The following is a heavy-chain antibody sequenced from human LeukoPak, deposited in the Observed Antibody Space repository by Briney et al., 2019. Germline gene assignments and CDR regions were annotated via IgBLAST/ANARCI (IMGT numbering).Heavy chain of an antibody. V-gene: IGHV2-5*02. CDR3: AHSGAYCSSTSCPPLLDY. CDR1: GFSLRTRGGG. Sequence: SGPTQVNPPQTLTLTCTFSGFSLRTRGGGVGWIRQPPGKALEWLALIYWDDDKRYSPSLKSRLTITKDTSKNQVVLTMTNMDPVDTATYYCAHSGAYCSSTSCPPLLDYWGQGTLVTVSS. D-gene: IGHD2-2*01. CDR2: IYWDDDK. J-gene: IGHJ4*02.